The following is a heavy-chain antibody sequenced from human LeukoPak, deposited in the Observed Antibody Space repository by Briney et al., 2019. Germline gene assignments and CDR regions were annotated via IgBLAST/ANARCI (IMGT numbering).Heavy chain of an antibody. CDR2: INHSGST. V-gene: IGHV4-34*01. J-gene: IGHJ4*02. Sequence: SETLSLTCAVYGGSFSGYYWSWIRQPPGKGLEWIGEINHSGSTNYNPSLKSRVTISVDTSKNQFSLKLSSVTAADTAVYYCARMGFHWGQGTLVTVSS. CDR1: GGSFSGYY. CDR3: ARMGFH.